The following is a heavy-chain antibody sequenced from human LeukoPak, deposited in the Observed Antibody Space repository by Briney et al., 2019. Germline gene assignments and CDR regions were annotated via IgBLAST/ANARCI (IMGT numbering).Heavy chain of an antibody. CDR1: GYTFTSYG. Sequence: ASVKVSCKASGYTFTSYGISWVRQAPGQGLEWMGWISAYNGNTNYAQKLQGRVTMTTDTSTRTAYMELRSLRSDDTAVYYCARGSDYYGSGSYYPAEYFQHWGQGTLVTVSS. D-gene: IGHD3-10*01. J-gene: IGHJ1*01. CDR2: ISAYNGNT. CDR3: ARGSDYYGSGSYYPAEYFQH. V-gene: IGHV1-18*01.